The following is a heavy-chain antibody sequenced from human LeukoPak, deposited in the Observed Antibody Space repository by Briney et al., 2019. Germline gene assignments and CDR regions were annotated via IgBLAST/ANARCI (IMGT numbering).Heavy chain of an antibody. D-gene: IGHD6-19*01. CDR2: ISSSSNYI. Sequence: PGGSLRLSCTASGFTFSTYYMNWVRQAPGKGLEWVSSISSSSNYIYYADSLKGRFTISRDNAKNSLYLQMNSLRAEDTAVYYCARDKGEMGGQWPYAFDIWGQGTMVTVSS. J-gene: IGHJ3*02. V-gene: IGHV3-21*06. CDR1: GFTFSTYY. CDR3: ARDKGEMGGQWPYAFDI.